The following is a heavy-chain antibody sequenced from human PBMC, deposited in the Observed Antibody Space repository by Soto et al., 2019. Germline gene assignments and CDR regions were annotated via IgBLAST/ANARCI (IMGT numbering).Heavy chain of an antibody. CDR1: GDSVSSNSAA. D-gene: IGHD3-10*01. J-gene: IGHJ6*02. CDR2: TYYRSKWYN. Sequence: PSQTLSLTCAISGDSVSSNSAAWNWIRQSPSRGLEWLGRTYYRSKWYNDYAVSVKSRITINPDTSKNQFSLQLNSVTPEDMAVYYCARVPKRGGDYYYGMDVWGQGTTVTVSS. CDR3: ARVPKRGGDYYYGMDV. V-gene: IGHV6-1*01.